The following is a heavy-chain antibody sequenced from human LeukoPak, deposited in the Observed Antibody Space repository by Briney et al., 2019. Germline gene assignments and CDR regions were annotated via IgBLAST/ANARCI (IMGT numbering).Heavy chain of an antibody. V-gene: IGHV3-21*01. CDR1: GFTFSSFS. J-gene: IGHJ4*02. CDR3: ARAPLHVVMYHYFDY. D-gene: IGHD3-16*01. CDR2: ISSSSSYI. Sequence: AGGSLRLSFEAPGFTFSSFSLTWVRQAPGKGLEWAYSISSSSSYIHYADSVKGRFTISRDNAKNSLYVQMNSLRAEDTALYYCARAPLHVVMYHYFDYWGQGTLVTVSS.